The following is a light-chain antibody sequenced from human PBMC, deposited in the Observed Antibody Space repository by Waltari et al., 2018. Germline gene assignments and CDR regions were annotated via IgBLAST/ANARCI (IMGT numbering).Light chain of an antibody. CDR2: CAS. J-gene: IGKJ2*01. V-gene: IGKV3-20*01. Sequence: EIVLTQSPGTLSLSPGERATLSCRASQSVSSSYLAWYQQKPGQAPRLLIYCASSRATGSPDRFSGSGSGTDFTFTISRLEPEDFAVYYCQHYDNSPPTYTFGQGTKLEIK. CDR3: QHYDNSPPTYT. CDR1: QSVSSSY.